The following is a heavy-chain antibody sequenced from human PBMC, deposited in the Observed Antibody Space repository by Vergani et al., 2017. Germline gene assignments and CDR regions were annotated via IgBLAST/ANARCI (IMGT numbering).Heavy chain of an antibody. CDR2: IIPIFGTA. CDR1: GGTFSSYA. V-gene: IGHV1-69*18. J-gene: IGHJ6*02. CDR3: ARDPRPYCSSTSCYRDYYYGMDV. Sequence: QVQLVQSGAEVKKPGSSVKVSCKASGGTFSSYAISWVRQAPGQGLEWMGRIIPIFGTANYAQKFQGRVTITADESTSTAYMELSSLRSEDTAGYYCARDPRPYCSSTSCYRDYYYGMDVWGQGTTVTVSS. D-gene: IGHD2-2*02.